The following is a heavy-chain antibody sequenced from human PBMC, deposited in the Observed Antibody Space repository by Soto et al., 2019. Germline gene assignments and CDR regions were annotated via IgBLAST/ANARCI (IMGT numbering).Heavy chain of an antibody. CDR3: ARDPGYYYDSSGYDY. CDR1: GFTFSSYG. V-gene: IGHV3-33*01. D-gene: IGHD3-22*01. J-gene: IGHJ4*02. CDR2: IWYDGSNK. Sequence: PWGSLRLSCAASGFTFSSYGMHWVRQAPGKGLEWVAVIWYDGSNKYYADSVKGRFTISRDNSKNTLYLQMNSLRAEDTAVYYCARDPGYYYDSSGYDYWGQGTLVTVSS.